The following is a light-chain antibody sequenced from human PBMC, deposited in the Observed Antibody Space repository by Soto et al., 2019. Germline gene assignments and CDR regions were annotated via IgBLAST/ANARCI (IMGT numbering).Light chain of an antibody. CDR3: SSYTSSNTWV. CDR2: EVS. J-gene: IGLJ3*02. V-gene: IGLV2-14*01. Sequence: QSALTQPASVSGSTGQSITISCTGTSSDVGGYNYVSWYQQHPGKVPRLMIYEVSNRPSGLSNRFSGSKSDNTASLTISGLQAEDEADYYCSSYTSSNTWVFGGGTKVTVL. CDR1: SSDVGGYNY.